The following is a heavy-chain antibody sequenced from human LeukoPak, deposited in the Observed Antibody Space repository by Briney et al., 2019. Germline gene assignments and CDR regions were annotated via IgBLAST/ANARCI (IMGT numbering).Heavy chain of an antibody. J-gene: IGHJ6*02. D-gene: IGHD2-15*01. CDR1: GGSFSDYY. Sequence: SETLSLTCAVYGGSFSDYYWTSIRQPPGKGLEWIGEINHSGSHNNNPSLKSRVSISLDTSKNQFSLKLSSVTAADTAVYYCARVRSGGFYYYYGMDVWGQGTTVTVSS. CDR2: INHSGSH. V-gene: IGHV4-34*01. CDR3: ARVRSGGFYYYYGMDV.